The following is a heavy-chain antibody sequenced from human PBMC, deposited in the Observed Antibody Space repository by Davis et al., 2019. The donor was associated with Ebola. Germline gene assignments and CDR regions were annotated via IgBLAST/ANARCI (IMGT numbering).Heavy chain of an antibody. CDR1: GSGHY. D-gene: IGHD3-9*01. CDR2: IKPNYGGI. V-gene: IGHV1-2*06. CDR3: ARGSNFAFDS. Sequence: ASVKVSCKASGSGHYMHWVRQAPRQGLEWMGRIKPNYGGIRYAQQFQGRVTLTRDTSISTDYMEVSSLTSDYTAVYYCARGSNFAFDSWGQGTLVTVSS. J-gene: IGHJ4*02.